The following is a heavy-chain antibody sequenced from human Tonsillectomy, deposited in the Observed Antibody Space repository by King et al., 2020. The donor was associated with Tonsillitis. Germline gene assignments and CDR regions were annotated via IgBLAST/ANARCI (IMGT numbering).Heavy chain of an antibody. D-gene: IGHD1-26*01. Sequence: QLVQSGGGLVQPGGSLRLSCAASGFTFSSYWMSWVRQAPGKGLEWVANIKQDGSEKYYVDSVKGRFTISRDNAKNSLYLQMNSLRAEDTAVYYCARDSRRRWELRCDYYYGMDVWGQGTTVTVSS. CDR2: IKQDGSEK. J-gene: IGHJ6*02. CDR3: ARDSRRRWELRCDYYYGMDV. V-gene: IGHV3-7*01. CDR1: GFTFSSYW.